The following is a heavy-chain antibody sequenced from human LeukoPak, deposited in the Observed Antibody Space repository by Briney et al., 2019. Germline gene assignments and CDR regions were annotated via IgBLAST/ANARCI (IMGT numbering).Heavy chain of an antibody. CDR3: ARGGETGKYCSSSSCYGFYYYMDV. D-gene: IGHD2-2*01. V-gene: IGHV4-34*01. J-gene: IGHJ6*03. Sequence: SETLSLTCAVYGGSFSGYYWSWLRQPPGKGLEWIGEINHSGSTNYNPSLKSRVTISVDTSKNQFSLILSSVTAADTAVYYCARGGETGKYCSSSSCYGFYYYMDVWGKGTTVTVSS. CDR2: INHSGST. CDR1: GGSFSGYY.